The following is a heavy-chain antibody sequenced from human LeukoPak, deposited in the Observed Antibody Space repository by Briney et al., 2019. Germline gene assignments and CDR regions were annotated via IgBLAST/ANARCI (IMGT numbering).Heavy chain of an antibody. J-gene: IGHJ4*02. CDR2: IYHSGIT. V-gene: IGHV4-38-2*02. CDR3: ARARYCSSTTCYSPHSN. CDR1: GYSISSGYF. D-gene: IGHD2-2*01. Sequence: SETLSLTCTVSGYSISSGYFWGWIRQPPGKGLEWIGNIYHSGITYYNPSLKSRITISVDTSKNQFSLKLSSVTAADTAVYYCARARYCSSTTCYSPHSNWGQGTLVTVSS.